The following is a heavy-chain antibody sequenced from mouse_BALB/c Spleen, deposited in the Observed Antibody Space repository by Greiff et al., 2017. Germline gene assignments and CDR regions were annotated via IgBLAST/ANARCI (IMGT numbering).Heavy chain of an antibody. V-gene: IGHV7-3*02. D-gene: IGHD2-1*01. J-gene: IGHJ4*01. CDR2: IRNKANGYTT. CDR1: GFTFTDYY. Sequence: EVMLVESGGGLVQPGGSLRLSCATSGFTFTDYYMSWVRQPPGKALEWLGFIRNKANGYTTEYSASVKGRFTISRDNSQSILYLQMNTLRAEDSATEYCARDRGNYGAMDYWGQGTSVTVSA. CDR3: ARDRGNYGAMDY.